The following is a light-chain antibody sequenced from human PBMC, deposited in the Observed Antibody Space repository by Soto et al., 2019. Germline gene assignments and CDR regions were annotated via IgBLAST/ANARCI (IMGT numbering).Light chain of an antibody. Sequence: QSPLTQPASVSGSPGQSITISCTGTNSDLGSYNLLSWFQQPPGKVPKVMIYEGTKRPAGVSGRFSGSKSDNTASLTSSGLQAEDEGDYCCCSYAGEYMFVFGTGTKVTVL. V-gene: IGLV2-23*01. CDR1: NSDLGSYNL. CDR3: CSYAGEYMFV. CDR2: EGT. J-gene: IGLJ1*01.